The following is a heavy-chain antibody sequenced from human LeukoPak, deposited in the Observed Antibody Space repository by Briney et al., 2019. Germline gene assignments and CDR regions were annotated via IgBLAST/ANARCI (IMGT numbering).Heavy chain of an antibody. V-gene: IGHV4-39*01. CDR3: ARVWYYYDRSGYNFRRLSAFDI. J-gene: IGHJ3*02. Sequence: SETLSLTCTVSGGSLGSSSYYWGWIRQPPGRGLEWLGCISYNGSTYSSASLKSRVTISVNTSKNQFSLKLRSLTATDTAVYYCARVWYYYDRSGYNFRRLSAFDIWGQGTMVTVSS. CDR1: GGSLGSSSYY. CDR2: ISYNGST. D-gene: IGHD3-22*01.